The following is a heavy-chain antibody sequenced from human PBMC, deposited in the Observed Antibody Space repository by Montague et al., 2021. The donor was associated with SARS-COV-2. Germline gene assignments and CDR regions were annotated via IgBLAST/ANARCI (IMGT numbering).Heavy chain of an antibody. CDR1: GYTFTGYY. CDR2: INPNSGGT. D-gene: IGHD3-16*01. V-gene: IGHV1-2*04. CDR3: ARAGAGLGYYYGMDV. Sequence: SVKVSCKASGYTFTGYYMHWVRQAPGQGLEWMGWINPNSGGTNYAQKFQGWVTMTRDTSISTAYMELSRLRSDDTAVYYCARAGAGLGYYYGMDVWGQGTTVTVSS. J-gene: IGHJ6*02.